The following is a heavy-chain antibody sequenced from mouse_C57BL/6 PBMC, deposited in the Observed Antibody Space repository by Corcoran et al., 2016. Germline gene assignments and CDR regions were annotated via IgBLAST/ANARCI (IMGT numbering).Heavy chain of an antibody. V-gene: IGHV3-6*01. D-gene: IGHD1-1*01. CDR3: AREGDYYGSRYYFDY. J-gene: IGHJ2*01. Sequence: DVQLQESGPGLVKPSQSLSLTCSFTGYSITRGYYRNWIRQFPGNKLEWMGYISYDGSNNYNPSLKNRISITRDTSKNQFFLKLNSVTTEDTATYYCAREGDYYGSRYYFDYWGQGTTLTVSS. CDR2: ISYDGSN. CDR1: GYSITRGYY.